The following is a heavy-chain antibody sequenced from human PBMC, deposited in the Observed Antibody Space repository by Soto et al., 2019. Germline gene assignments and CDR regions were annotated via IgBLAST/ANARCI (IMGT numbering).Heavy chain of an antibody. Sequence: GESLKISCKGSGYSFSNYWIAWVRQMPGRGLEWMGIIYVGDSDTRYSPSFQGQVTISADKSISTAYLQWRSLRASDTAMYYCARPRSGSYRLDYYGMDVWGQGTTVTVSS. J-gene: IGHJ6*02. CDR1: GYSFSNYW. D-gene: IGHD3-10*01. V-gene: IGHV5-51*01. CDR3: ARPRSGSYRLDYYGMDV. CDR2: IYVGDSDT.